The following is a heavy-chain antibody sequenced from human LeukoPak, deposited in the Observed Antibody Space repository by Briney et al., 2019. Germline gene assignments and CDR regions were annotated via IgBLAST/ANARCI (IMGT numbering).Heavy chain of an antibody. Sequence: AASVKVSCKASGYTFTGYYMHWVRQAPGQGLEWMGWINPNSGGTNYAQKFQGRVTMTRDTSISTGYMELSRLRSDDTAVYYCARETRRYSSSAPAREFDYWGQGTLVTVSS. CDR2: INPNSGGT. D-gene: IGHD6-6*01. CDR3: ARETRRYSSSAPAREFDY. J-gene: IGHJ4*02. V-gene: IGHV1-2*02. CDR1: GYTFTGYY.